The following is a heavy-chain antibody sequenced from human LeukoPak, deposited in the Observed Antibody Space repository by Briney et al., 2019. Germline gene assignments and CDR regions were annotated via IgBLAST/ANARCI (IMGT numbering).Heavy chain of an antibody. CDR1: GFTFSSYS. J-gene: IGHJ4*02. Sequence: GGSLRLSCAASGFTFSSYSMNWVRQAPGKGLEWVSSISSSSSYIYYAGSVKGRFTISRDNAKNSLYLQMNSLRAEDTAVYYCAREAWSSGWYIDYWGQGTLVTVSS. D-gene: IGHD6-19*01. V-gene: IGHV3-21*01. CDR2: ISSSSSYI. CDR3: AREAWSSGWYIDY.